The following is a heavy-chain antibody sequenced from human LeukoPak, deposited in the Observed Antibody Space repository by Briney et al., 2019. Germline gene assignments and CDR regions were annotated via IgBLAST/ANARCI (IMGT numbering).Heavy chain of an antibody. J-gene: IGHJ3*02. CDR3: ARRTPTLGYCSSTSCRRRSFAFDI. CDR1: GYTFTSYD. CDR2: MNPNSGNT. Sequence: ASVKFSCKASGYTFTSYDINWVRQATGQGLEWMGWMNPNSGNTGYAQKFQGRVTITRNTSISTAYMELSSLRSEDTAVYYCARRTPTLGYCSSTSCRRRSFAFDIWGQGTMVTVSS. V-gene: IGHV1-8*03. D-gene: IGHD2-2*01.